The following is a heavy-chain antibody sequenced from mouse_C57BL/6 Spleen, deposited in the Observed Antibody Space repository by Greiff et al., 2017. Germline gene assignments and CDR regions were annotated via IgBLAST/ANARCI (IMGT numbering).Heavy chain of an antibody. D-gene: IGHD1-1*01. V-gene: IGHV8-8*01. CDR1: GFSLSTFGMG. CDR2: IWWDDDK. CDR3: ARIAYYGSSYGYFDY. Sequence: QVTLKESGPGILQPSQTLSLTCSFSGFSLSTFGMGVGWIRQPSGKGLEWLAHIWWDDDKYYNPALKSRLTISKDTSKNQVFLKIDNVDTADTATYYCARIAYYGSSYGYFDYWGQGTTLTVSS. J-gene: IGHJ2*01.